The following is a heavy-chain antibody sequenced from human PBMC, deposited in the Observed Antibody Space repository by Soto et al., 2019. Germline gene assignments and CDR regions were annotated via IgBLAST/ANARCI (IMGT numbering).Heavy chain of an antibody. D-gene: IGHD2-21*02. CDR2: IIPIFGIA. Sequence: QVQLVQSGAEVKKPGSSVKISCKASGGSFRSNALSWVRQAPGQGLEWMGRIIPIFGIANYAQRFQGRVTIPADESTGTAYMELSSLRSEDTAVYYCARVGEYCGGACPQYFQHWGQGTLVTVSS. CDR1: GGSFRSNA. J-gene: IGHJ1*01. V-gene: IGHV1-69*15. CDR3: ARVGEYCGGACPQYFQH.